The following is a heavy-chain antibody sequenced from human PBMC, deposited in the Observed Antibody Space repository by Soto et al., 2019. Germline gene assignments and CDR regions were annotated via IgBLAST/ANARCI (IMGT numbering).Heavy chain of an antibody. CDR2: IIDSGSA. CDR3: ATGTREGCYFDL. D-gene: IGHD6-6*01. CDR1: SGSFSGYY. Sequence: QLQLQQLCAGLLKHSETLSLTCAVYSGSFSGYYWSWIRQPPGKGLEWLGEIIDSGSANYNPSLNSRVTISVDTSKNQFYLKLSSVTVADTAVYYCATGTREGCYFDLWGRGTLVTVSS. J-gene: IGHJ2*01. V-gene: IGHV4-34*12.